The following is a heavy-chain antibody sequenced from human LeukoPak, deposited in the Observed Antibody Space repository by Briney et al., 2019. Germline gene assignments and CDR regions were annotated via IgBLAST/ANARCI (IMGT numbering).Heavy chain of an antibody. CDR1: GYTLTELS. CDR2: FDPEDGET. Sequence: ASVKVSCKVSGYTLTELSMHWVRQAPGKGLEWMGGFDPEDGETIYAQKFQGRVTMTEDTSTDTAYMELSSLRSEDTAVYYCATVPYSSSSGAFDCWGQGTLVTVSS. CDR3: ATVPYSSSSGAFDC. J-gene: IGHJ4*02. D-gene: IGHD6-6*01. V-gene: IGHV1-24*01.